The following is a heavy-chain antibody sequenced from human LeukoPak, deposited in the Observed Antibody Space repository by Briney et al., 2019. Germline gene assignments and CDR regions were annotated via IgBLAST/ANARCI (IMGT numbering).Heavy chain of an antibody. V-gene: IGHV5-51*01. D-gene: IGHD2-8*01. CDR1: GYPFDNYW. J-gene: IGHJ4*02. CDR2: IHPGDSNA. CDR3: ATQYAQFYDF. Sequence: GESLQISCKASGYPFDNYWISWVRLLPGKGLEWMGIIHPGDSNARYNPSFQGHVTMSVDRSIDTAYLQWSSLQASDTATYYCATQYAQFYDFWGQGTLVTVSS.